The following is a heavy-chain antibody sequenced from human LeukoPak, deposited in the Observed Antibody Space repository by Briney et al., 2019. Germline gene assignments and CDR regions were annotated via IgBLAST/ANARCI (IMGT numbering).Heavy chain of an antibody. D-gene: IGHD2-2*01. CDR1: GGSISSSSYY. CDR2: IYYSGST. Sequence: SETLSLTCTVAGGSISSSSYYWGWIRQPPGKGLEWIGSIYYSGSTYYNPSLKSRVTISVDTSKNQFSLKLSSVTAADTAVYYRGGYCSSTSCYGFDPWGQGTLVTVSS. J-gene: IGHJ5*02. CDR3: GGYCSSTSCYGFDP. V-gene: IGHV4-39*01.